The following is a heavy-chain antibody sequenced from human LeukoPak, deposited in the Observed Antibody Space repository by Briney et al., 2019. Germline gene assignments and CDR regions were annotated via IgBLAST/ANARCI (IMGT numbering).Heavy chain of an antibody. D-gene: IGHD5/OR15-5a*01. Sequence: GGSLRLPCAASGFTFSSYWMTWVRQSPGKGLEWVANIKLDGSETYYVDSVKGRFTIYRDNAKNSLYLQMNSLRAEDTAVYYCARINSVNYYFDYWGQGTLVTVSS. J-gene: IGHJ4*02. V-gene: IGHV3-7*01. CDR3: ARINSVNYYFDY. CDR1: GFTFSSYW. CDR2: IKLDGSET.